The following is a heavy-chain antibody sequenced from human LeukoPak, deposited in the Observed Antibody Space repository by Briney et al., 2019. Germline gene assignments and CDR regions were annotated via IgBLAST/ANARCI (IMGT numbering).Heavy chain of an antibody. V-gene: IGHV3-30-3*01. J-gene: IGHJ4*02. D-gene: IGHD3-16*01. CDR1: GFTFSSYA. CDR3: ARDLGFTYYFDY. CDR2: ISFDGSNK. Sequence: GRSLRLSCAASGFTFSSYAMHWVRQAPGKGLEWVAVISFDGSNKYYADSVKGRFTISRDNSKNTLYLQMNSLRTEDTAVYYCARDLGFTYYFDYWGQGTLVTVSS.